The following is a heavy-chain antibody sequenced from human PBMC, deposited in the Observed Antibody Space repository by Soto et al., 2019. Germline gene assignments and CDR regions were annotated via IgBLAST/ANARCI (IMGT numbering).Heavy chain of an antibody. CDR3: ARDDGTMVRGVTPAQFDY. J-gene: IGHJ4*02. Sequence: ASVKVSCKASGYTFTGYYMHWVRQAPGQGLEWMGWINPNSGGTNYAQKFQGWVTMTRDTSISTAYMELSRLRSDDTAVYYCARDDGTMVRGVTPAQFDYWGQRTLVTSPQ. CDR1: GYTFTGYY. D-gene: IGHD3-10*01. CDR2: INPNSGGT. V-gene: IGHV1-2*04.